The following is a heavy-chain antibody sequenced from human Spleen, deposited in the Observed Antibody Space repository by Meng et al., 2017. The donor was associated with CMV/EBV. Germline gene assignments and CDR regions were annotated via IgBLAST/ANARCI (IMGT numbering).Heavy chain of an antibody. J-gene: IGHJ4*02. Sequence: SGPTLVKPTPTLTLTCTFSGFSLRTSGVGVGWIRQSPGKDLEWLALIYWNGDQRYSPSLRGSVTVTKDTSRNRVVLTMTNMGPVDTATYYCVHSRRYYDPSGFYTALFDYWGLGILVTVSS. D-gene: IGHD3-22*01. CDR2: IYWNGDQ. V-gene: IGHV2-5*01. CDR3: VHSRRYYDPSGFYTALFDY. CDR1: GFSLRTSGVG.